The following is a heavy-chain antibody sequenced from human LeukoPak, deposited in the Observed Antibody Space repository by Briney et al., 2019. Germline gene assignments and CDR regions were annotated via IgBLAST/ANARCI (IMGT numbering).Heavy chain of an antibody. Sequence: GGSLRLSCAASGFTLSGSAMHWVRQASGKGLEWVGRIRSKANSYATAYAASVKGRFTISRDDSKNTAYLQMNSLKTEDTAVYYCTRPDGKDYWGQGTLVTVSS. CDR2: IRSKANSYAT. D-gene: IGHD1-1*01. J-gene: IGHJ4*02. V-gene: IGHV3-73*01. CDR3: TRPDGKDY. CDR1: GFTLSGSA.